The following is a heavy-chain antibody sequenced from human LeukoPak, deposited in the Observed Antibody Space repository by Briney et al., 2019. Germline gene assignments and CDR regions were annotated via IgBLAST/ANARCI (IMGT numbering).Heavy chain of an antibody. CDR1: GFTFSSYA. J-gene: IGHJ2*01. Sequence: PGGSLRLSCAASGFTFSSYAMSWVRQAPGKGLEWVSGITGSGINTQSADSVKGRFTISRDNSKNMLSLQMDSLRAEDTAVYYCARDRSSMYYDSSGYYYRYWYFDLWGRGTLVTVSS. CDR3: ARDRSSMYYDSSGYYYRYWYFDL. V-gene: IGHV3-23*01. D-gene: IGHD3-22*01. CDR2: ITGSGINT.